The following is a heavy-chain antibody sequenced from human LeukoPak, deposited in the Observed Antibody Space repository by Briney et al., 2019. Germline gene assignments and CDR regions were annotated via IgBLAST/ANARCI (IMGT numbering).Heavy chain of an antibody. CDR1: GFTFSSHG. J-gene: IGHJ4*02. CDR2: LRYDGSNK. CDR3: ANLDLALPFGRQPYYIDY. Sequence: PGGSLRLSCAASGFTFSSHGMHGVPQAPGKGLEGGAFLRYDGSNKYYADSVKGRFTISRDNSKNTLYLQMHSLIAGDTAVYHCANLDLALPFGRQPYYIDYWCQGTLVTV. D-gene: IGHD3-10*01. V-gene: IGHV3-30*02.